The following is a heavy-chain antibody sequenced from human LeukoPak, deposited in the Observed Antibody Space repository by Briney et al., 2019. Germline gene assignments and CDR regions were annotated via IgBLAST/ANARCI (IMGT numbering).Heavy chain of an antibody. CDR1: GGTFSSYA. CDR2: IIPIFGTA. Sequence: SVKVSCKASGGTFSSYAISWVRQAPGQGLEWMGGIIPIFGTANYAQKFQGRVRITTDESTSTAYMELSSLRSKDTAVYYCARHGDSSGYYYFDYWGQGTLVTVSS. CDR3: ARHGDSSGYYYFDY. V-gene: IGHV1-69*05. J-gene: IGHJ4*02. D-gene: IGHD3-22*01.